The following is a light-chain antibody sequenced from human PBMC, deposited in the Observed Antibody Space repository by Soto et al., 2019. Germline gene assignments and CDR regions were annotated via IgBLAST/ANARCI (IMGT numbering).Light chain of an antibody. J-gene: IGKJ1*01. V-gene: IGKV3-20*01. CDR1: QSVSSSY. CDR2: GAS. CDR3: QQYGSSGT. Sequence: EIVLTQSPGTLSLSPGERATLSCRASQSVSSSYLAWYQQKPGQAPRLLIYGASSRATGIPDRSSGSGSGTDLTLTISRLEPEDFAVYYCQQYGSSGTFGQGTKVDIK.